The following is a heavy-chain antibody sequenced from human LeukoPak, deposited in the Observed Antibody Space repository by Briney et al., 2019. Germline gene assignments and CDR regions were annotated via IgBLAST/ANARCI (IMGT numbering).Heavy chain of an antibody. J-gene: IGHJ4*02. D-gene: IGHD6-19*01. CDR1: GFTFSSYW. CDR3: GKGSSTSACPDY. Sequence: GGSLRLSCAASGFTFSSYWMSWVRQAPGKGLDWVAFVRYDGSIQYYADSVKGRFAISRDNSKDTVSLQMNSLRPEDTAVYYCGKGSSTSACPDYWGQGTLVTVSS. CDR2: VRYDGSIQ. V-gene: IGHV3-30*02.